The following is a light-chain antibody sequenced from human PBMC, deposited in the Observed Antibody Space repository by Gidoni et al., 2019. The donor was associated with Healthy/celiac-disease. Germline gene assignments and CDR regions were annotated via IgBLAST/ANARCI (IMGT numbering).Light chain of an antibody. V-gene: IGKV3-15*01. CDR2: GAS. CDR3: QQYNNWPPRYT. Sequence: EIVMTQSPATLSVSPGERATLSCRASQSVSSNLPWYQQKPGQAPRLLIYGASTRATGIPARFSGSGSGTEFTLTISSLQSEDFAAYYCQQYNNWPPRYTFXQXTKLEIK. J-gene: IGKJ2*01. CDR1: QSVSSN.